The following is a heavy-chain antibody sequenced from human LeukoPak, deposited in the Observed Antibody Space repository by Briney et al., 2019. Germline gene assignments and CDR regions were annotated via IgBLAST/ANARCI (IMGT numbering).Heavy chain of an antibody. J-gene: IGHJ4*02. D-gene: IGHD6-13*01. CDR2: IYYSGST. CDR1: GGSNSSSSYY. Sequence: SETLSLTCTVSGGSNSSSSYYWSWIRQPPGKGLEWIGYIYYSGSTNYNPSLKSRVTISVDTSKNQFSLKLSSVTAADTAVYYCARQGIAAAGSPFDYWGQGTLVTVSS. V-gene: IGHV4-61*05. CDR3: ARQGIAAAGSPFDY.